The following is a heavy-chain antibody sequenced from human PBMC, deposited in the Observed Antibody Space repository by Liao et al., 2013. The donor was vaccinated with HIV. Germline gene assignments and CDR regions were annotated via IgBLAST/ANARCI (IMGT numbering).Heavy chain of an antibody. V-gene: IGHV4-39*07. CDR2: INHSGST. Sequence: QVQLQESGPGLVKPSETLSLTCSVSGGSITTRSFYWGWIRQPPGKGLEWIGEINHSGSTNYNPSLETRVTISVDTSKNQFSLKLSSVTAADTAVYYCARAKSGYVTSTWFDPWGQGTLVTVSS. CDR1: GGSITTRSFY. CDR3: ARAKSGYVTSTWFDP. J-gene: IGHJ5*02. D-gene: IGHD5-12*01.